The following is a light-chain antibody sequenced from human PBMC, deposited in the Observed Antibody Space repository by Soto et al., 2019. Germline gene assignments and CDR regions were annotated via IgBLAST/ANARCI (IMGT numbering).Light chain of an antibody. J-gene: IGLJ1*01. V-gene: IGLV2-11*01. CDR1: SSDVGGYNY. CDR2: DVS. CDR3: CSYACSYSYV. Sequence: QSALTQPRSGSGSPGQSVTISCTGTSSDVGGYNYVYWYQQHPGKAPKLMIYDVSKRPSGVPDRFSGSKSGNTASLTISGLQAEDEADSYCCSYACSYSYVLGTGTKINVL.